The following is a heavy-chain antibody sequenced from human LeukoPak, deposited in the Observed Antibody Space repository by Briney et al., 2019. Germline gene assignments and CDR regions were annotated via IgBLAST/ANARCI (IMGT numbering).Heavy chain of an antibody. J-gene: IGHJ6*02. D-gene: IGHD3-10*01. CDR2: IYYSGST. CDR3: ARGSWGFGELYYGMDV. CDR1: GGSISSYY. Sequence: PSETLSLTCTASGGSISSYYWSWIRQPPGKGLEWIGYIYYSGSTNYNPSLKSRVTISVDTSKNQFSLKLSFVTAADTAVYYCARGSWGFGELYYGMDVWGQGTTVTVSS. V-gene: IGHV4-59*01.